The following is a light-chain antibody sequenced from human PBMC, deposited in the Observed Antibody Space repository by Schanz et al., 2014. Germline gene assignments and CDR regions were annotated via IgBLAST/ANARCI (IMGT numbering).Light chain of an antibody. CDR1: QSISTW. CDR2: DAS. Sequence: DIQMTQSPSTLSASVGDRVTITCRASQSISTWLAWYQQKPGKAPKVLIYDASNLESGVPSRFSGSGSGTDFTLTISCLQSEDFATYYCQQYYSYPITFGQGTRLEIK. V-gene: IGKV1-5*01. J-gene: IGKJ5*01. CDR3: QQYYSYPIT.